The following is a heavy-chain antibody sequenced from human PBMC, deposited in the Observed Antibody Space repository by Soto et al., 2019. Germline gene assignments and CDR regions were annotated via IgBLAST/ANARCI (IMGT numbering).Heavy chain of an antibody. J-gene: IGHJ1*01. Sequence: PGGSLRLSCAASGFTFSSYAMSWVRQAPGKGLEWVSAISGSGGSTYYADSVKGRFTISRDSSKNTLYLQMNSLRAEDTALYYCAKDHAAGEWVEYFQHWGQGTLVTVSS. CDR2: ISGSGGST. CDR1: GFTFSSYA. V-gene: IGHV3-23*01. CDR3: AKDHAAGEWVEYFQH. D-gene: IGHD6-13*01.